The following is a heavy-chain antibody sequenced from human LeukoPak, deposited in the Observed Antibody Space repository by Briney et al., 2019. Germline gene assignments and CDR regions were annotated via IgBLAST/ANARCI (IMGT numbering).Heavy chain of an antibody. D-gene: IGHD3-3*01. CDR1: GFTFSSCA. V-gene: IGHV3-30*02. CDR2: MRNDGSQI. J-gene: IGHJ3*02. CDR3: AKDMGRRIFGVAYDAFHI. Sequence: HPGGSLRLSCAASGFTFSSCAMSWVRQAPGKGLEWVASMRNDGSQIYHADSVKGRFTISRDNSKNTLYLQMNSLRVEDTAIYYCAKDMGRRIFGVAYDAFHIWGQGTMVTVSS.